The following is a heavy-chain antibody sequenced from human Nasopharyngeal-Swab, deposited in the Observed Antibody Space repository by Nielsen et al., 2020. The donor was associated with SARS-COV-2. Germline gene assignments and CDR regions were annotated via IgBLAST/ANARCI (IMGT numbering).Heavy chain of an antibody. J-gene: IGHJ2*01. V-gene: IGHV1-24*01. CDR2: FDPEDGET. CDR1: GYTLTELS. D-gene: IGHD3-22*01. CDR3: ARFPAGGYYDSSGYYYWYFDL. Sequence: ASVKVSCKVSGYTLTELSMHWVRQAPGKGLEWVGGFDPEDGETIYAQKFQGRVTMTTDTSTSTAYMELRSLRSDDTAVYYCARFPAGGYYDSSGYYYWYFDLWGRGTLVTVSS.